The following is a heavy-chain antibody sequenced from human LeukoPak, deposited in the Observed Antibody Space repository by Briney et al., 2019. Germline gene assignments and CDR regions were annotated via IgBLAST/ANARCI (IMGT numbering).Heavy chain of an antibody. CDR3: AKDLGDRALDAFDI. V-gene: IGHV3-23*01. CDR1: GFTFSTFA. D-gene: IGHD3-10*01. CDR2: TRSSGDNT. J-gene: IGHJ3*02. Sequence: GGSLRLSCAASGFTFSTFAMSWVRQAPGKGLEWVSDTRSSGDNTYYADSVKGRFTISRDNSKNTLFLQMNSLRAEDTAVYYCAKDLGDRALDAFDIWGQGTMVTVSS.